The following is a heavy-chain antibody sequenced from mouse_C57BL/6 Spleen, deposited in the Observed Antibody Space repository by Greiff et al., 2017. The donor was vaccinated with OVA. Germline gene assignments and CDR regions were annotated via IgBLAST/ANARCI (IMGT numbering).Heavy chain of an antibody. D-gene: IGHD1-1*01. CDR2: IRNKANGYTT. V-gene: IGHV7-3*01. CDR1: GFTFTDYY. CDR3: ARSLYYYGSSPDY. Sequence: EVQVVESGGGLVQPGGSLSLSCAASGFTFTDYYMSWVRQPPGKALEWLGFIRNKANGYTTEYSASVKGRFTISRDNSQSILYLQMNALRAEDSATYYCARSLYYYGSSPDYWGQGTTLTVSS. J-gene: IGHJ2*01.